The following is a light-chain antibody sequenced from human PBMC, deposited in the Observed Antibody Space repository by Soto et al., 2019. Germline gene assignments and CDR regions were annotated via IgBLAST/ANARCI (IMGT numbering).Light chain of an antibody. V-gene: IGLV3-21*02. CDR2: DDQ. J-gene: IGLJ1*01. Sequence: SSELTQPPSVSVSPGQTASITCGGDNIGTKSVHWYQQRPGQAPVLVVYDDQKRPSGIPERFSGSNSGNTATLTISRVETGDEADYYCQVCERFSDHNFVFGDGTKVTVL. CDR3: QVCERFSDHNFV. CDR1: NIGTKS.